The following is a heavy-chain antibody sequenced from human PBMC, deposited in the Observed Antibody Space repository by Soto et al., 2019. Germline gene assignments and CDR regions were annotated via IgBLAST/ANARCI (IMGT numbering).Heavy chain of an antibody. CDR3: AKRQYCSGGSCYYYYYGMDV. J-gene: IGHJ6*02. CDR2: ISYDGSNK. CDR1: GFTFSSYG. V-gene: IGHV3-30*18. Sequence: QVQLVESGGGVVQPGRSLRLSCAASGFTFSSYGMHWVRQAPGKGLEWVAVISYDGSNKYYADSVKGRFTISRANSKNTLYLQMNSLRAEDTAVYYCAKRQYCSGGSCYYYYYGMDVWGQGTTVTVSS. D-gene: IGHD2-15*01.